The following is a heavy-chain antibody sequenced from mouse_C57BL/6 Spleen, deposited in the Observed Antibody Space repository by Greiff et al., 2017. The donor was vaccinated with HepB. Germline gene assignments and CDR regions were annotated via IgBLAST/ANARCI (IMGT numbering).Heavy chain of an antibody. D-gene: IGHD1-1*01. CDR1: GYSITSGYY. CDR2: ISYDGSN. Sequence: DVKLQESGPGLVKPSQSLSLTCSVTGYSITSGYYWNWIRQFPGNKLEWMGYISYDGSNNYNPSLKNRISITRDTSKNQFFLKLNSVTTEDTATYYCADTVVAKRWYFDVWGTGTTVTVSS. V-gene: IGHV3-6*01. CDR3: ADTVVAKRWYFDV. J-gene: IGHJ1*03.